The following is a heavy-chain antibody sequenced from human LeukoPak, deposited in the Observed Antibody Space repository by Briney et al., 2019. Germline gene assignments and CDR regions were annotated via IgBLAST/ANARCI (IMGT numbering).Heavy chain of an antibody. Sequence: GGSLRLSCVASGYTLSSHNINWVREAPGEGVEWVSHISSSGSVTYYGDSVKGRITISRENAENSVSLYMNTLRAEGSAVYYCARDWFGELIWGQGTPVTVSS. CDR2: ISSSGSVT. J-gene: IGHJ4*02. CDR1: GYTLSSHN. CDR3: ARDWFGELI. V-gene: IGHV3-48*01. D-gene: IGHD3-10*01.